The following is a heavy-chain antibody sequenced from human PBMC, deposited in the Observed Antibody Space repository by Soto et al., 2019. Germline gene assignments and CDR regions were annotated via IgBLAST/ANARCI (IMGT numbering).Heavy chain of an antibody. CDR2: IYYSGST. CDR1: GGSISSYY. CDR3: ARGLGDFWSGYVWSFDY. V-gene: IGHV4-59*01. J-gene: IGHJ4*02. Sequence: PSETLSLTCTVSGGSISSYYWSWIRQPPGKGLEWIGYIYYSGSTNYNPPLKSRVTISVDTSKNQFSLKLSSVTAADTAVYYCARGLGDFWSGYVWSFDYWGQGTLVTVSS. D-gene: IGHD3-3*01.